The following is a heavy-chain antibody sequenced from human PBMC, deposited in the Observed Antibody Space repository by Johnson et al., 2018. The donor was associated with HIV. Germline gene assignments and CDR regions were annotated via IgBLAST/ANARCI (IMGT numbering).Heavy chain of an antibody. CDR1: GFTFSSYA. Sequence: VQLVESGGGVVQPGRSLRLSCAASGFTFSSYAMHWVRRAPGKGLEWVAIISYDGSSKYYADSVKGRLTSSSDNSKNHLYLQMNSRRAEDQAVYHCARAHYSDSSGHWGTGAFDIWGQGTMVTVSS. CDR2: ISYDGSSK. J-gene: IGHJ3*02. V-gene: IGHV3-30-3*01. D-gene: IGHD3-22*01. CDR3: ARAHYSDSSGHWGTGAFDI.